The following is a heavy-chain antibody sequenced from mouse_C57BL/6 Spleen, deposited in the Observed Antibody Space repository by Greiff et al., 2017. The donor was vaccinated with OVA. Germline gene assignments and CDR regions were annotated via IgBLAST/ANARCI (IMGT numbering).Heavy chain of an antibody. CDR2: IYPRSGNT. Sequence: QVQLQQSGAELARPGASVKLSCKASGYTFTSYGISWVKQRTGQGLEWIGEIYPRSGNTYYNEKFKGKATLTADKSSSTAYMELRSLTSEDSAVYFCARRPSTMVTTGAMDYWGQGTSVTVSS. D-gene: IGHD2-2*01. J-gene: IGHJ4*01. V-gene: IGHV1-81*01. CDR1: GYTFTSYG. CDR3: ARRPSTMVTTGAMDY.